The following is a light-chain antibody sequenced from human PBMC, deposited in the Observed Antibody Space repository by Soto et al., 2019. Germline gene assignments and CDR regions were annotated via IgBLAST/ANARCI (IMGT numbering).Light chain of an antibody. CDR1: QSVSSSY. CDR3: QQFGGSPLFT. J-gene: IGKJ3*01. V-gene: IGKV3-20*01. Sequence: EIVLTQSPGTLSLSPGERATLSCRASQSVSSSYLAWYQQKPDQAPRLLIYGASSRATGIPDRFSGSGSGTDFTLTISRLEPEDFAVYYCQQFGGSPLFTFGPGTKVDF. CDR2: GAS.